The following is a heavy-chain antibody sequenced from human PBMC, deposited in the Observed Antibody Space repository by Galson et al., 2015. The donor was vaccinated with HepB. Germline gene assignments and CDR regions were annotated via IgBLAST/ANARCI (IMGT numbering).Heavy chain of an antibody. V-gene: IGHV3-23*01. CDR2: VSSAGIST. CDR1: GFTFRSYA. Sequence: SLRLSCAASGFTFRSYAMSWVRQAPGKGLEWVSGVSSAGISTYYADSVKGRFTISRDNSKNTLYLQMNSLTAEDTAVYYCATYSSSTAVDYWGQETLVTVSS. D-gene: IGHD6-6*01. J-gene: IGHJ4*02. CDR3: ATYSSSTAVDY.